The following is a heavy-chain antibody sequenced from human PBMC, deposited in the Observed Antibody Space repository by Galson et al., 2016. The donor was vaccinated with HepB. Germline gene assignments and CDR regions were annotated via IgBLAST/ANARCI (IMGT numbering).Heavy chain of an antibody. D-gene: IGHD4-11*01. J-gene: IGHJ4*02. CDR2: ISTSGGST. Sequence: SLRLSCAASGFTFSNAWMSWVRQAPRKGLEWVSAISTSGGSTDYADSVKGRFTISRDNSKKTLYLQMNSLRAEDTAGYYCAKGTTVLGDNWGQGILVTVSS. CDR1: GFTFSNAW. V-gene: IGHV3-23*01. CDR3: AKGTTVLGDN.